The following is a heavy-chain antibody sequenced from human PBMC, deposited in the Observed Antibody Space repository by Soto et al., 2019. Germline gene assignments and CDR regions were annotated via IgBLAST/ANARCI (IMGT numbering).Heavy chain of an antibody. D-gene: IGHD3-10*01. CDR2: MYNTGST. CDR3: ARLGRYYQSLDS. V-gene: IGHV4-61*01. Sequence: PSETLSLTCTVSGGSVSSGSYYWSWIRQPPGKGLECVGYMYNTGSTVYNPSLKSRVTISLETSKSQFSLRLTSVTAADTAVYYCARLGRYYQSLDSWGPGTLVTVSS. J-gene: IGHJ5*01. CDR1: GGSVSSGSYY.